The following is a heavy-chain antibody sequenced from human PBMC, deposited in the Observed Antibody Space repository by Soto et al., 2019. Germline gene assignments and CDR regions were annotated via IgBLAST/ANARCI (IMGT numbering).Heavy chain of an antibody. CDR1: GGTFSSYV. CDR2: SIPIFGTA. CDR3: ARGAVIRGYYHYSDY. J-gene: IGHJ4*02. D-gene: IGHD3-22*01. Sequence: QVQLVQSVAEVKKPGSSVKVSCNASGGTFSSYVISWLRLAPGQGLEWMGGSIPIFGTANYAQKFQGRVTITADESTSTAYMELSSLRSDDTAVYYCARGAVIRGYYHYSDYWGQVTLVTVSS. V-gene: IGHV1-69*01.